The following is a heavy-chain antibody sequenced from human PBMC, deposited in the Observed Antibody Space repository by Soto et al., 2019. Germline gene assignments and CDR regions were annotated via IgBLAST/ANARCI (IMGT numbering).Heavy chain of an antibody. CDR2: IIPIFGTA. J-gene: IGHJ4*02. CDR3: ASLMGVFASIAARRYYFDY. Sequence: QVQLVQSGAEVKKPGSSVKVSCKASGGTFSSYAISWVRQAPGHGLEWMGGIIPIFGTANYAQKFQGRVTITADESTSTAYMELSSLRSEDTAVYYCASLMGVFASIAARRYYFDYWGQGTLVTVSS. D-gene: IGHD6-6*01. CDR1: GGTFSSYA. V-gene: IGHV1-69*01.